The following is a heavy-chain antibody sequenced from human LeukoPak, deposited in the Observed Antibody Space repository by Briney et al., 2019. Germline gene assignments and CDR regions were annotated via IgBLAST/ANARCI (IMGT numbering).Heavy chain of an antibody. Sequence: PGGSLTLSCAASGFTFSSYWMSWVRQAPGKGLEWVANIKQDGSEKYYVDSVKGRFTISRDNAKNSLYLQMNSLRAEDTAVYYCARDHYLDYGSGSFEDPWGQGTLVTVSS. CDR3: ARDHYLDYGSGSFEDP. D-gene: IGHD3-10*01. CDR1: GFTFSSYW. J-gene: IGHJ5*02. V-gene: IGHV3-7*01. CDR2: IKQDGSEK.